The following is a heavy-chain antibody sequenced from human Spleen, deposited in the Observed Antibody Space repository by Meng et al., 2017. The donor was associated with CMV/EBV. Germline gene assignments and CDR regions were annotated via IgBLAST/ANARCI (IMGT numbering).Heavy chain of an antibody. V-gene: IGHV4-39*01. D-gene: IGHD4-17*01. CDR3: ARHSPDYGDYVFAF. CDR2: IYYSGRL. Sequence: SGGSISSSSYYWGWIRQPPGKGLEWIGTIYYSGRLSYNPSLKSRVAISGDASKNQFSLKLTSVTAADTAVYYCARHSPDYGDYVFAFWGQGTLVTVSS. CDR1: GGSISSSSYY. J-gene: IGHJ4*02.